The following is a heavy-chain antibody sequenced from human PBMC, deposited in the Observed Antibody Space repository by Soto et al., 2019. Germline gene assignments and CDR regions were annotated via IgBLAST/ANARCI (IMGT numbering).Heavy chain of an antibody. J-gene: IGHJ3*02. CDR1: GFTFSGKKY. V-gene: IGHV3-53*01. CDR2: LYSADGT. Sequence: AGGSLRLSCAASGFTFSGKKYLTWVRQAPGKGLEWVSALYSADGTYYADSVKGRFSTSKDNSKNTFYLHLNSLRPDDTAVYYCASWLLREHAFDIWGLGTMVTVSS. D-gene: IGHD2-15*01. CDR3: ASWLLREHAFDI.